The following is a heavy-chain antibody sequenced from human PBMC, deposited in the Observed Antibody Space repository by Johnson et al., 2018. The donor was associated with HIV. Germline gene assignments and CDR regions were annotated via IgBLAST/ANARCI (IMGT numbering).Heavy chain of an antibody. J-gene: IGHJ3*02. CDR1: RFTFRSYA. CDR2: ISYDGSNK. Sequence: QVQLVESGGGVFQPGRSLRLPCAASRFTFRSYAMHWVRQAPGKVLEWVAVISYDGSNKYYADSVKDRFTISRDNSKNTLYLQMNSLRAEDTAVYYCAREQGSGSYSIHAFDIWGQGTMVTVSS. CDR3: AREQGSGSYSIHAFDI. V-gene: IGHV3-30-3*01. D-gene: IGHD1-26*01.